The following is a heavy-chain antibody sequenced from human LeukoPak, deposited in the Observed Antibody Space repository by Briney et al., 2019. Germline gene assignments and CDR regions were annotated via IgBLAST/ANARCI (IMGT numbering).Heavy chain of an antibody. CDR2: TSSSSSYI. CDR1: GFTFSSYS. D-gene: IGHD2-15*01. Sequence: GGSLRLSCAASGFTFSSYSMNWVRQAPGKGLEWVSSTSSSSSYIYYADSVKGRFTISRDNAKNSLYLQMNSLRAEDTAVYYCARGDCSGGSCYYTYFDYWGQGTLVTDSS. J-gene: IGHJ4*02. CDR3: ARGDCSGGSCYYTYFDY. V-gene: IGHV3-21*01.